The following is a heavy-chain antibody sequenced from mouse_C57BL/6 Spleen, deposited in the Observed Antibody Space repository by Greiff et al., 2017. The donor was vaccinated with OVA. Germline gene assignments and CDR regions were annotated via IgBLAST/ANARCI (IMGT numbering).Heavy chain of an antibody. D-gene: IGHD2-12*01. Sequence: EVQVVESGGDLVKPGGSLKLSCAASGFTFSSYGMSWVRQTPDKRLEWVATISRGGSYTYYPDSVKGRFTISRDNAKNTLYLQMSSLKSEDTALYYCARDSDYVDYWGQGTTLTVSS. V-gene: IGHV5-6*01. J-gene: IGHJ2*01. CDR1: GFTFSSYG. CDR3: ARDSDYVDY. CDR2: ISRGGSYT.